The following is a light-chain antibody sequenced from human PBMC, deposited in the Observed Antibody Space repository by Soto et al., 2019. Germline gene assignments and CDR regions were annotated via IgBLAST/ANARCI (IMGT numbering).Light chain of an antibody. CDR1: QGISSY. Sequence: AIRMTQSPSSFSASTGDRVTITCRASQGISSYLAWYQQKPGKAPKLLIYAASTLQSGVPSRFSGSGSGTDFTLTISCLQSEDFATYYFQQYYSYPQTFGQGTKLEI. CDR2: AAS. CDR3: QQYYSYPQT. J-gene: IGKJ2*01. V-gene: IGKV1-8*01.